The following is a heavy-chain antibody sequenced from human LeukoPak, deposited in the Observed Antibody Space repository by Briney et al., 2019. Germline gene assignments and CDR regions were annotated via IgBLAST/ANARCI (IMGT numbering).Heavy chain of an antibody. J-gene: IGHJ6*03. V-gene: IGHV4-34*01. CDR3: ASGGGAALGEYYYYYYMDV. Sequence: SETLSVTCAVYGGSFSGYYWSWMRQPPGKGLEWIGEINHSGSTNYNPSLKSRVTISVDTSKNQFSLKLSSVTAADTAVYYCASGGGAALGEYYYYYYMDVWGKGTTVTVSS. CDR1: GGSFSGYY. D-gene: IGHD6-6*01. CDR2: INHSGST.